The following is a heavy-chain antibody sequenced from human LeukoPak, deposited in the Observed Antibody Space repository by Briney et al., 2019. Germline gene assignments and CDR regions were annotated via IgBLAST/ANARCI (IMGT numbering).Heavy chain of an antibody. CDR2: ISGSGGST. CDR3: AKPVRGVIPFDY. V-gene: IGHV3-23*01. J-gene: IGHJ4*02. Sequence: GGSLRLSCAASGFTFSSYAMIWVRQAPGKGLEGVSAISGSGGSTYYADSVKGRFTISRDNSKSTLYLQMNSLRAEDTAVYYCAKPVRGVIPFDYWGQGNLVTVSS. D-gene: IGHD3-10*01. CDR1: GFTFSSYA.